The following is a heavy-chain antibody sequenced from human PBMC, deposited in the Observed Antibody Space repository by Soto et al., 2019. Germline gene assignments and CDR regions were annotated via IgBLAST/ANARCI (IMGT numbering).Heavy chain of an antibody. V-gene: IGHV3-9*01. J-gene: IGHJ5*02. CDR2: ISWNSGSI. D-gene: IGHD6-13*01. CDR3: GKDIFTAYSSSWQPVGSKGFDP. CDR1: GFTFDDYA. Sequence: GWSLRLSCAASGFTFDDYAMHWVRQAPGKGLEWVSGISWNSGSIGYANSVKGRFTISRDNAKNSLYLQMNSLRAEDTALYYCGKDIFTAYSSSWQPVGSKGFDPWGQGTLVTVSS.